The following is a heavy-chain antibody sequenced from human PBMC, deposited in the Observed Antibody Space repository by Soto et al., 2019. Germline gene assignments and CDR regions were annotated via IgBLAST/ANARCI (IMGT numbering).Heavy chain of an antibody. J-gene: IGHJ4*02. Sequence: QVQLVQSGAEVKKPGSSVKVSCKASGGTFSSYAFSWVRQAPGQGLEWMGRIISLFGTTNYAQKFQGRVTITADESTSTAYMALSSLRSEDTAEYYCATFTALYFDNWGQGTRVTVSS. V-gene: IGHV1-69*18. D-gene: IGHD2-21*02. CDR1: GGTFSSYA. CDR2: IISLFGTT. CDR3: ATFTALYFDN.